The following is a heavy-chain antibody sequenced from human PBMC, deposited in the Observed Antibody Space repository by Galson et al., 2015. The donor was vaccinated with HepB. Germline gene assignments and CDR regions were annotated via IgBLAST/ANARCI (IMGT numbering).Heavy chain of an antibody. Sequence: SVKVSCKASGYTFTGYYMHWVRQAPGQGLEWMGWINPNSGGTNYAQKFQGRVTMTRDTSISTAYMELSRLRSDDTAVYYCARGWHHAGPLQYCSSTSCYRFVYWGQGTLVTVSS. CDR1: GYTFTGYY. D-gene: IGHD2-2*01. CDR2: INPNSGGT. CDR3: ARGWHHAGPLQYCSSTSCYRFVY. J-gene: IGHJ4*02. V-gene: IGHV1-2*02.